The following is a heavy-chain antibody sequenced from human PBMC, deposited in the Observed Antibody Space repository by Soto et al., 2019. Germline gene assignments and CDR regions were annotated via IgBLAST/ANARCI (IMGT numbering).Heavy chain of an antibody. CDR2: ISGSDGST. J-gene: IGHJ6*01. Sequence: EVQLLESGGGLVQRGGSLRLSCAASGFTFNNYAMTWVRQAPGKGLARVSTISGSDGSTYYPDSVKGRFTISRDNSKNALYLQMSSLRAEDTALYYCVNDWTGDTCPCMDVWGQGTTVTVSS. CDR1: GFTFNNYA. V-gene: IGHV3-23*01. CDR3: VNDWTGDTCPCMDV. D-gene: IGHD2-8*02.